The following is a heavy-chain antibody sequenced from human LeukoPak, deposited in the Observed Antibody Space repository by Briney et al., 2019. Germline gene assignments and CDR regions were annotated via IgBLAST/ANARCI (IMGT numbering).Heavy chain of an antibody. V-gene: IGHV2-70*04. J-gene: IGHJ4*02. D-gene: IGHD6-13*01. CDR3: ARSFSAGHFDY. Sequence: SGPALVKPTQTLILTCTFSGFSLNTSAMRVRWIRQPPGKAREWLARIDWDDDEFYSTSLKTRLTVSKDTSKNQVVLTMTNMNPVDTATYYCARSFSAGHFDYWGQGTLVTVSS. CDR2: IDWDDDE. CDR1: GFSLNTSAMR.